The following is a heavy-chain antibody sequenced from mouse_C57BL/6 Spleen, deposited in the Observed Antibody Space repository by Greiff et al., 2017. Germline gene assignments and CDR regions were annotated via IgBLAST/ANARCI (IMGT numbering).Heavy chain of an antibody. Sequence: QVQLQQSGPGLVKPSQCLSISCTASGFSLTSYGVHWVRQSPGKGLEWLGVIWRWGSTDYTAAFISRLSISKDNAKSQVFYKMNSLQADDTTIYYCARKGYYYGRRDHYYARDYWGQGTSVTVSS. CDR3: ARKGYYYGRRDHYYARDY. J-gene: IGHJ4*01. CDR1: GFSLTSYG. D-gene: IGHD1-1*01. V-gene: IGHV2-2*01. CDR2: IWRWGST.